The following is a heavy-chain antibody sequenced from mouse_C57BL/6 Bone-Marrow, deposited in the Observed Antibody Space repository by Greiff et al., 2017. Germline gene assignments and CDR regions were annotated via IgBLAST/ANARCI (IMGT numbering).Heavy chain of an antibody. J-gene: IGHJ3*01. CDR1: GYTFTSYG. Sequence: QVQLQQSGAELARPGAPVKLSCKASGYTFTSYGISWVKQRTGQGLEWIGEIYPRSGNTYYNEKFKGKATLTADKSSSTAYMELRSLTSEDSAVYFCARGGYDWFAYWGQGTLVTVSA. CDR2: IYPRSGNT. D-gene: IGHD2-2*01. V-gene: IGHV1-81*01. CDR3: ARGGYDWFAY.